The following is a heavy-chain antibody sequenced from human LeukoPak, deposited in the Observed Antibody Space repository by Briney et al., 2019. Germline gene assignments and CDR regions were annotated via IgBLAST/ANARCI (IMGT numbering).Heavy chain of an antibody. V-gene: IGHV3-15*01. D-gene: IGHD1-14*01. CDR3: TTDPRNSLYFDY. Sequence: GGSLRLSCAASGFTFSNAWMSWVRQAPGKGLEWVGRIKTKTDVGTTDYAAPVKGRFTISRDDSKNTLYLQMNSLRTEDTAVYYCTTDPRNSLYFDYWGRGTLVTVSS. J-gene: IGHJ4*02. CDR1: GFTFSNAW. CDR2: IKTKTDVGTT.